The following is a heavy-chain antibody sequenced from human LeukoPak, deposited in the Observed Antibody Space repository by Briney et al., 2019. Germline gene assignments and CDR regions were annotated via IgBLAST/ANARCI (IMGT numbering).Heavy chain of an antibody. V-gene: IGHV1-2*04. CDR3: ARDGRILYPIESFAFDI. CDR2: INPNSGGT. CDR1: GYTFTGYY. D-gene: IGHD2-8*01. Sequence: GASVKVSCEASGYTFTGYYMHWVRQAPGQGLEWMGWINPNSGGTNHAQKFQGWVTMTRDTSISTAYMELSRLRSDDTAVYYCARDGRILYPIESFAFDIWGQGTMVTVSS. J-gene: IGHJ3*02.